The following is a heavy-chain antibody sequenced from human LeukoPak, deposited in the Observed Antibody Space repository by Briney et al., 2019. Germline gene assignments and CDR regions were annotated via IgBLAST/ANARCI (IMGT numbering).Heavy chain of an antibody. CDR3: ARTIVDYGDYSRFDY. CDR1: GYTFTSYY. Sequence: ASVKVSCKASGYTFTSYYMHWVRQAPGQGLEWMGIINPSGGSTSYAQKFQGRVTMTRDTSTSTVYMELSSLRSEDTAVYYCARTIVDYGDYSRFDYWGQGTLVSVSS. V-gene: IGHV1-46*01. CDR2: INPSGGST. D-gene: IGHD4-17*01. J-gene: IGHJ4*02.